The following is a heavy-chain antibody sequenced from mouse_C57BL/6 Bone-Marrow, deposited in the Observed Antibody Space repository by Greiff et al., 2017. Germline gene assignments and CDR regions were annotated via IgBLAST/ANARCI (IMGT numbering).Heavy chain of an antibody. CDR1: GYTFTSYW. CDR3: ARRGTGTGFGC. CDR2: IYPSDSET. J-gene: IGHJ2*01. Sequence: QVQLQQPGAELVRPGSSVKLSCKASGYTFTSYWMDWVKQRPGQGLEWIGNIYPSDSETHYNQKFKDKATLTVDKSSSTAYMQLSSLTSEDSAVYYCARRGTGTGFGCWGKGATLTVSS. D-gene: IGHD4-1*01. V-gene: IGHV1-61*01.